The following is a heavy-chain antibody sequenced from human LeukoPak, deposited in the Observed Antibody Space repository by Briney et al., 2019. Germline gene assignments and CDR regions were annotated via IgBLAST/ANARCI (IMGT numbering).Heavy chain of an antibody. CDR2: IYYTGST. D-gene: IGHD2-15*01. Sequence: SETLSLTCTVSGGSISSYYWSWIRQPPGKGLEWIGYIYYTGSTNYSPSLKSRVTISVETSKNQLSLKLSSVTAADTVVYYCARAAQGSYCSGGSCSPTDYWGQGTLVTVSS. CDR1: GGSISSYY. J-gene: IGHJ4*02. V-gene: IGHV4-59*08. CDR3: ARAAQGSYCSGGSCSPTDY.